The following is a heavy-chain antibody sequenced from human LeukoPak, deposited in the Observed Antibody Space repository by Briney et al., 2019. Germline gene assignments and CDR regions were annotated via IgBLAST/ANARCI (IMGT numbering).Heavy chain of an antibody. J-gene: IGHJ4*02. CDR2: IYYSGSN. Sequence: SETLSLTCTVSGGSINSSSYYWGWIRQPPGKGLEWIGSIYYSGSNYYNPSLKSRVTMSVDTSKNQFSLKLSSVTAADTAVYYCARYSDAQSLDYWGQGTLVTVSS. V-gene: IGHV4-39*01. CDR1: GGSINSSSYY. D-gene: IGHD2-2*01. CDR3: ARYSDAQSLDY.